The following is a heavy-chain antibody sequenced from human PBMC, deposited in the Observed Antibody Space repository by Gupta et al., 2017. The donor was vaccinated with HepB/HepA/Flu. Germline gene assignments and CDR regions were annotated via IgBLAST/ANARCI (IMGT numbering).Heavy chain of an antibody. CDR2: ISSSGDNT. CDR1: GFTFSTYA. D-gene: IGHD3-3*02. J-gene: IGHJ4*02. V-gene: IGHV3-23*01. CDR3: AKRVSASNSPFEY. Sequence: EVPLLDSGGGLVQPGGSLRLSCAASGFTFSTYAMSWVRQAPGKGLEWVSGISSSGDNTYFADSVRGRFTISRDNSKNTLHLQMNSLRAEDTAVYYCAKRVSASNSPFEYWGQGTLVTVSS.